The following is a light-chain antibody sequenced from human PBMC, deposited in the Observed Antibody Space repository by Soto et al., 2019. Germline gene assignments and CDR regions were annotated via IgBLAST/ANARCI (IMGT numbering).Light chain of an antibody. Sequence: DIQMTQSPSSLSASIGDTVTITCQASQAINNRLNWYQQTPGKVPKLLIYGASNLETGVPSRFSGSGSETDFTFTISSLQPEDIATYYCQQYDNLPYTFGQGTKLEIK. CDR1: QAINNR. V-gene: IGKV1-33*01. CDR3: QQYDNLPYT. CDR2: GAS. J-gene: IGKJ2*01.